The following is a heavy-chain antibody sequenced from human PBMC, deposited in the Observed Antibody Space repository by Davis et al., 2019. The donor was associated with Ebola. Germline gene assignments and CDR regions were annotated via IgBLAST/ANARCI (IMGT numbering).Heavy chain of an antibody. CDR1: VITFSSYA. J-gene: IGHJ6*02. CDR3: AKALVSYFYDSSGYYYSHYYGMDV. CDR2: ISGSGGTT. Sequence: PGGSLRLSCADSVITFSSYAMTWVRQAPGKGLEWVSAISGSGGTTYYAGSVKGRFTISRDNSKKTLYLQMNSLRAEDTAVYYCAKALVSYFYDSSGYYYSHYYGMDVWGQGTTVTVSS. V-gene: IGHV3-23*01. D-gene: IGHD3-22*01.